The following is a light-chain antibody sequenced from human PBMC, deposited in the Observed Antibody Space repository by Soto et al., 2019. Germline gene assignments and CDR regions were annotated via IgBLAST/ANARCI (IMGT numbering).Light chain of an antibody. J-gene: IGKJ1*01. CDR2: KAS. CDR3: QHYNSYSRT. Sequence: DIHMSQTPSTLSASVGNIVTIACRASQTISSWLAWYQQQAQKARMLLNDKASSSESGVPSSIGGSGCRKEFTLTIRSLQPDDSATYYCQHYNSYSRTCGQGTKLEI. CDR1: QTISSW. V-gene: IGKV1-5*03.